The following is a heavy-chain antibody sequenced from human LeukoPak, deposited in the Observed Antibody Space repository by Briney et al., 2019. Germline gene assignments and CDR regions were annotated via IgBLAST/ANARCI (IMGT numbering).Heavy chain of an antibody. V-gene: IGHV4-39*01. CDR2: IYYSGST. CDR3: AGGPYYDILTGYYRHHYFDY. D-gene: IGHD3-9*01. CDR1: GVSISSGSYY. Sequence: PSETLSLTCSVSGVSISSGSYYWGWIRQPPGKGLEWIGSIYYSGSTYYNPSLKSRVTISVDTSKNQFSLKLSSVTAADTAVYYCAGGPYYDILTGYYRHHYFDYWGQGTLVTVSS. J-gene: IGHJ4*02.